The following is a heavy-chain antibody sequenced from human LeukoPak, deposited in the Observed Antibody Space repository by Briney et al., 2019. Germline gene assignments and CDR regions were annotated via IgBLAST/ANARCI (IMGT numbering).Heavy chain of an antibody. V-gene: IGHV1-2*02. J-gene: IGHJ4*02. D-gene: IGHD1-26*01. Sequence: GASVKVSCKASGYTFSGYYMHWVRQAPGQGLEWMGWINPNSGGTNYAQKFQGRVTMTRDTSISTAYMELSRLRSDDTAVYYCARGRVGATILGPFDYWGQGTLVTVSS. CDR2: INPNSGGT. CDR1: GYTFSGYY. CDR3: ARGRVGATILGPFDY.